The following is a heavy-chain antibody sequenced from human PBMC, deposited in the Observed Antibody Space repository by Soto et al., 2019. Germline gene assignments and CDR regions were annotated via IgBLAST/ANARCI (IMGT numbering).Heavy chain of an antibody. J-gene: IGHJ4*02. CDR1: RYTFTTSW. Sequence: PGESLKVSCKASRYTFTTSWIGWVRQMPGQGLEWMGIIDPGDSDTRYSPSFQGRITISVDKSISTAYLQWSSLEASDTAIYYCARHSGNSWKGDYFDYWGRG. CDR3: ARHSGNSWKGDYFDY. V-gene: IGHV5-51*01. CDR2: IDPGDSDT. D-gene: IGHD6-13*01.